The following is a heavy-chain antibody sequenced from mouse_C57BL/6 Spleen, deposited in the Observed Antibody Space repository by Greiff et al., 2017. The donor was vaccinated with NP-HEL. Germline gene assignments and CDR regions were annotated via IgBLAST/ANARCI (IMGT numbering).Heavy chain of an antibody. D-gene: IGHD1-1*01. CDR2: IYPGSGNT. Sequence: LVESGPELVKPGASVKISCKASGYTFTDYYINWVKQRPGQGLEWIGWIYPGSGNTKYNEKFKGKATLTVDTSSSTAYMQLSSLTSEDSAVYFCARSWTPVDEGEIDYWGQGTTLTVSS. CDR1: GYTFTDYY. J-gene: IGHJ2*01. CDR3: ARSWTPVDEGEIDY. V-gene: IGHV1-84*01.